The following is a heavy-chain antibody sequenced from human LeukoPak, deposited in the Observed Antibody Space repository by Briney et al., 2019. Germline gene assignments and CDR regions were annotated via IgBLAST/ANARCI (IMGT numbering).Heavy chain of an antibody. CDR1: GFTVSSNY. CDR3: ARDPRNMGLDP. CDR2: IYSGGTT. V-gene: IGHV3-66*01. Sequence: AGGSLRLSCAASGFTVSSNYMSWVRQAPGKGLEWVSLIYSGGTTYYADSVKGRFTISRDNAKNTLYLQMNSLRVEDTAVYYCARDPRNMGLDPWGQGTLVTVSS. D-gene: IGHD1-14*01. J-gene: IGHJ5*02.